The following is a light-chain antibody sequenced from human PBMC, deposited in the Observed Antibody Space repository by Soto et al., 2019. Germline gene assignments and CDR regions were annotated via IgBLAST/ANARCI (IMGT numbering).Light chain of an antibody. CDR2: AAS. Sequence: DIQMTQSPSSLSASVEDRVIITCRASQSISNHLNWYQQKPGKAPKLLIYAASSLQSGIPPRFSGSGSGTDFTLTISSLQPEDFATYYCQQTYSTPPDFGPGTKVDIK. J-gene: IGKJ3*01. CDR1: QSISNH. CDR3: QQTYSTPPD. V-gene: IGKV1-39*01.